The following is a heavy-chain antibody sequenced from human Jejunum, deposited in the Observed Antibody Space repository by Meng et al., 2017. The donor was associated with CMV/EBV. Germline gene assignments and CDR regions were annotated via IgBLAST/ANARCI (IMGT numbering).Heavy chain of an antibody. CDR3: AREHFISSYYYYAMDV. V-gene: IGHV3-66*02. CDR1: YPASSNY. Sequence: YPASSNYVDWVLQTPGKGLKWVSVLYSGGITYYADSVKGRFTISRDNSKNTLYLQMNSLRAEDTAVYYCAREHFISSYYYYAMDVWGQGTTVTVSS. J-gene: IGHJ6*02. D-gene: IGHD6-6*01. CDR2: LYSGGIT.